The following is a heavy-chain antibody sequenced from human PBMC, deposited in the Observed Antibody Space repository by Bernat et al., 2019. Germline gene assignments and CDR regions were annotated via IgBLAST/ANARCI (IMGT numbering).Heavy chain of an antibody. CDR2: LSDTGST. D-gene: IGHD3-16*02. Sequence: QVQLQESGPGLVKPSETLSLTCTVSGGSISGYYWSWIRQPPGKGLEWIGFLSDTGSTSYNPSLKSRVTILVDTSKNQFSLKLSPVTAADTAVYYCARGRGIWGGYRRVAFDIWGQATMVTVSS. J-gene: IGHJ3*02. CDR1: GGSISGYY. V-gene: IGHV4-59*08. CDR3: ARGRGIWGGYRRVAFDI.